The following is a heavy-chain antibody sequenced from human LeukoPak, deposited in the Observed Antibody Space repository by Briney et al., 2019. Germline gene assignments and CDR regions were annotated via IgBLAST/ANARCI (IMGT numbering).Heavy chain of an antibody. V-gene: IGHV4-34*01. D-gene: IGHD3-22*01. CDR2: INHSGST. CDR3: ARDDYYDSSGYYYGGDY. Sequence: SETLSLTCAVYGGSFSGYYWSWIRQPPGKGLEWIGEINHSGSTNYNPSLKSRVTISVDTSKNQFSLKLSSVTAADTAVYYCARDDYYDSSGYYYGGDYWGQGTLVTASS. CDR1: GGSFSGYY. J-gene: IGHJ4*02.